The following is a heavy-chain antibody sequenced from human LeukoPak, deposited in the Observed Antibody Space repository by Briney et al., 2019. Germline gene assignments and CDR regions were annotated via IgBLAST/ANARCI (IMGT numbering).Heavy chain of an antibody. CDR1: GYTFTNYD. V-gene: IGHV1-8*01. Sequence: ASVKVSCKASGYTFTNYDVNWVRQATGQGLEWMGWMNPNSGNTGYAQKFQGRLSMTRDTSISTAYMELSSLTSEDTAVYYCARDFEGTGSSGYPGWGQGTLVTVSS. CDR3: ARDFEGTGSSGYPG. CDR2: MNPNSGNT. D-gene: IGHD3-22*01. J-gene: IGHJ4*02.